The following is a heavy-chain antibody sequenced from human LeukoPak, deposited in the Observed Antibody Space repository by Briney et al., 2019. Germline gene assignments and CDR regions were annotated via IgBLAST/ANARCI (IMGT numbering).Heavy chain of an antibody. D-gene: IGHD4-23*01. CDR1: GFTFNNYG. Sequence: PGGSLRLSCAASGFTFNNYGMHWVRQAPGKGLEWVAFIQYDGSDKYYPDSVQGRFTISRDNAKNSLYLQMNSLRAEDTAVYYCARSAYGGNFYGYWGQGTVVTVSS. J-gene: IGHJ4*02. CDR3: ARSAYGGNFYGY. CDR2: IQYDGSDK. V-gene: IGHV3-30*02.